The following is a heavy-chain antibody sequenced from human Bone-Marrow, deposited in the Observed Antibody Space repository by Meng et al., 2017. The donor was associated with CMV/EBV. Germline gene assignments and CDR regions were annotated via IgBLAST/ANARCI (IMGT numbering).Heavy chain of an antibody. V-gene: IGHV3-30*02. CDR1: GFTFSSYG. Sequence: GESLKISCAASGFTFSSYGMHWVRQAPGKGLEWVAFIRYDGSNKYYADSVKGRFTISRDNSKNTLYLQMNSLRAEDTAVYYCAKASRGAGGYYYYYGMDVWGQGTTVTVSS. J-gene: IGHJ6*02. CDR3: AKASRGAGGYYYYYGMDV. CDR2: IRYDGSNK. D-gene: IGHD3-10*01.